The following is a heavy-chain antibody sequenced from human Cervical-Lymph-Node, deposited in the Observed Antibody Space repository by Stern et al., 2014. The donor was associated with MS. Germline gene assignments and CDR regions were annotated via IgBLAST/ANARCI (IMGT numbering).Heavy chain of an antibody. V-gene: IGHV3-21*01. CDR1: GFTFSSYS. Sequence: EVQLEESGGGLVKPGGSLRLSCAASGFTFSSYSMNWVRQAPGKGLEGVSSISSSSSYIYYADSVKGRFTISRDNAKNSLYLQMNSLRAEDTAVYYCARGIAARPNWFDPWGQGTLVTVSS. D-gene: IGHD6-6*01. J-gene: IGHJ5*02. CDR2: ISSSSSYI. CDR3: ARGIAARPNWFDP.